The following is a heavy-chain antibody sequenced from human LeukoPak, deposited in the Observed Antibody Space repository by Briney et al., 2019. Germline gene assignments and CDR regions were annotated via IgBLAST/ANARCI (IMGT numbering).Heavy chain of an antibody. D-gene: IGHD5-24*01. V-gene: IGHV3-23*01. CDR2: ISGNGGRT. CDR1: GFTFSSHA. Sequence: GGSLRLSCAASGFTFSSHAMSWVRQAPGKGLEWVSSISGNGGRTYYADSMKGRFTISRDNSKKTMYLQMSSLRVEDTAVYYCANFKGKDGIKDHFDYWGQGTLVTVSS. CDR3: ANFKGKDGIKDHFDY. J-gene: IGHJ4*02.